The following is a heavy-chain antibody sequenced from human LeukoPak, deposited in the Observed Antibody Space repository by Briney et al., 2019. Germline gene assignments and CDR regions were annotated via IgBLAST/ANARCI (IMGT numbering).Heavy chain of an antibody. CDR2: IYSGGST. V-gene: IGHV3-66*01. CDR3: ARDLALSPDYYDSSGFDY. J-gene: IGHJ4*02. CDR1: GFTVSSNY. D-gene: IGHD3-22*01. Sequence: GGSLRLSCAASGFTVSSNYMSWVRQAPGMGLEWVSVIYSGGSTYYADSVKGRFTISRDNSKNTLYLQMGSLRAEDMAVYYCARDLALSPDYYDSSGFDYWGQGTLVTVSS.